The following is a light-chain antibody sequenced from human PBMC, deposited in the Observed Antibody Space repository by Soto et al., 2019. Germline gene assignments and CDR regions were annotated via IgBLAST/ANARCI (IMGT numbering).Light chain of an antibody. CDR1: SSNIGAGYD. Sequence: QSLLTQPPSVSGAPGQWVTISCTGSSSNIGAGYDVHWYQQRPGTAPRLLISDDINRPSGVPDRFSGSKSGTSASLAITGLQADDEADYYCQSYDTALGGSYVFGSGTK. CDR2: DDI. J-gene: IGLJ1*01. V-gene: IGLV1-40*01. CDR3: QSYDTALGGSYV.